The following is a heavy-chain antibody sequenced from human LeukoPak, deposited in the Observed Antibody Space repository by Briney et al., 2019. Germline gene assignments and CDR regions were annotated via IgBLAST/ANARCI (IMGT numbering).Heavy chain of an antibody. CDR1: GGSFSGYY. V-gene: IGHV4-59*01. J-gene: IGHJ4*02. CDR2: IYYSGST. CDR3: ARHTLWFGEFWGFDY. Sequence: SETLSLTCAVYGGSFSGYYWSWIRQPPGKGLEWIGYIYYSGSTNYNPSLKSRVTISVDTSKNQFSLKLSSVTAADTAVYYCARHTLWFGEFWGFDYWGQGTLVTVSS. D-gene: IGHD3-10*01.